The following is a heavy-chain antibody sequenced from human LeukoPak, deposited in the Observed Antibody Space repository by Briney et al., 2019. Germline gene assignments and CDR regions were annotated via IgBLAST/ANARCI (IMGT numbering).Heavy chain of an antibody. Sequence: ASVKVSCKASGGTFSSYAISWVRQAPGQGLEWMGRIIPIFGTANYAQKFQGRVTITTDESTSTAYMELSSLRSEDTAVYYCARSLTGTTDFGYWGQGTLVTVSS. CDR3: ARSLTGTTDFGY. CDR1: GGTFSSYA. CDR2: IIPIFGTA. V-gene: IGHV1-69*05. D-gene: IGHD1-7*01. J-gene: IGHJ4*02.